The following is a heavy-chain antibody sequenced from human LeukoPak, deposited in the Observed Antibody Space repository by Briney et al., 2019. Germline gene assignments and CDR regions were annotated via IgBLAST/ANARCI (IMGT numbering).Heavy chain of an antibody. Sequence: ASVKVSCKASGYTFTGYYMHWVRQAPGQGLEWMGWINPNSGGTNYAQKFQGRVTMTRDTSISTAYMELSRLGSDDTAVYYCARADILTGYYIWFDPWGQGTLVTVSS. CDR1: GYTFTGYY. D-gene: IGHD3-9*01. V-gene: IGHV1-2*02. CDR3: ARADILTGYYIWFDP. CDR2: INPNSGGT. J-gene: IGHJ5*02.